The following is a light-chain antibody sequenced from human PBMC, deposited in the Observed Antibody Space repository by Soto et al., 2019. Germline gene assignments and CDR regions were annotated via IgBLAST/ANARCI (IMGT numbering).Light chain of an antibody. J-gene: IGKJ2*01. Sequence: EGMLTQSPGTLSLSPGEGAILSCRSSQSVIRNYLAWYQKKPGQAPRLLIYGASSRATGIPDRFSGSGSGTGFTLTISRLEPEDFAVYYGQKYDTSPYDFGQGTKLEI. CDR2: GAS. CDR1: QSVIRNY. CDR3: QKYDTSPYD. V-gene: IGKV3-20*01.